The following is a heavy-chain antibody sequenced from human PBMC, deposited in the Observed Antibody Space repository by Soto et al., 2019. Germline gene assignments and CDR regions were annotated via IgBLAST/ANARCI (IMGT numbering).Heavy chain of an antibody. CDR2: INPNGGVT. D-gene: IGHD5-12*01. J-gene: IGHJ6*03. Sequence: QVQLVQSGAEVKRPGASVTVSCRSSGDTFNDYYIHWVRQAPGQGVEWMGWINPNGGVTKYAQKFQGWVSMTRDTSIRTVYMQLSRLRSDDTAVYYCARESGEATATLDYYYFYMDVWGTGTTVTVSS. V-gene: IGHV1-2*04. CDR3: ARESGEATATLDYYYFYMDV. CDR1: GDTFNDYY.